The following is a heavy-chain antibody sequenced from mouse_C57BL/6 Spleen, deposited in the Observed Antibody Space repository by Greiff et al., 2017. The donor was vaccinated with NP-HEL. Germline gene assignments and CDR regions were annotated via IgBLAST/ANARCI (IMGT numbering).Heavy chain of an antibody. J-gene: IGHJ2*01. CDR3: ARDWGTTVVAHFDY. D-gene: IGHD1-1*01. CDR2: ISAGGSYT. CDR1: GFTFSSYA. V-gene: IGHV5-4*01. Sequence: EVLLVESGGGLVKPGGSLKLSCAASGFTFSSYAMSWVRQTPEKRLEWVATISAGGSYTYYTDNVKGRSTISRDNAKNNLYLQMSHLKSEDTAMYYCARDWGTTVVAHFDYWGQGTTLTVSS.